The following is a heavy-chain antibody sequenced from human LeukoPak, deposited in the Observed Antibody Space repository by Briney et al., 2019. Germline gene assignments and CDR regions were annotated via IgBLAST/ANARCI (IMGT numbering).Heavy chain of an antibody. Sequence: PSETLSLTCTVSGGSISSYYWSWIRQPPGKGLEWIGYIYYSGSTNYNPSLKSRVTISVDTSKNQFSLKLSSVTAADTAVYYCARRGSGSYSYYYYYYMDVWGKGTTVTISS. D-gene: IGHD3-10*01. CDR3: ARRGSGSYSYYYYYYMDV. CDR2: IYYSGST. V-gene: IGHV4-59*01. J-gene: IGHJ6*03. CDR1: GGSISSYY.